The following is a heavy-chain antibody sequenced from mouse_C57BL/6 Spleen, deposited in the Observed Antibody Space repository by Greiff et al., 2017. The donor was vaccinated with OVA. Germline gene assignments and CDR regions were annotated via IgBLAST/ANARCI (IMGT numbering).Heavy chain of an antibody. D-gene: IGHD4-1*01. CDR3: ARPSSWDEYFDV. J-gene: IGHJ1*03. V-gene: IGHV5-12*01. Sequence: EVMLVESGGGLVQPGGSLKLSCAASGFTFSDYYMYWVRQTPEKRLEWVAYISSGGGSTYYPDTVKGRFTISRDTAKNTLYLQRSRLKSEDTAMYYCARPSSWDEYFDVWGTGTTVTVSS. CDR1: GFTFSDYY. CDR2: ISSGGGST.